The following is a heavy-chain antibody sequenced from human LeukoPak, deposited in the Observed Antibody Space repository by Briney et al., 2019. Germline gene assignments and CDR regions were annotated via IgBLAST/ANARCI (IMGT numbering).Heavy chain of an antibody. V-gene: IGHV4-34*01. J-gene: IGHJ4*02. CDR2: INHSGST. CDR3: ASAAEGIVGATLDY. CDR1: GGSVSSYY. D-gene: IGHD1-26*01. Sequence: SETLTLTCTVSGGSVSSYYWSWIRQPPGKGLEWIGEINHSGSTNYNPSLKSRVTISVDTSKNQFSLKLSSVTAADTAVYYCASAAEGIVGATLDYWGQGTLVTVSS.